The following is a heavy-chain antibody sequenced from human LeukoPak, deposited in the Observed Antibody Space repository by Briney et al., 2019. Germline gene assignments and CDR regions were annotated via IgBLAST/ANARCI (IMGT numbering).Heavy chain of an antibody. CDR2: INHSGST. J-gene: IGHJ4*02. D-gene: IGHD6-19*01. Sequence: SETLSLTCAVYGGSFSGYYWSWIHQPPGKGLEWIGEINHSGSTNYNPSLKSRVTISEDTSKNQFSLKLSSVTAADTAVYYCARNAAGTDYWGQGTLVTVSS. V-gene: IGHV4-34*01. CDR1: GGSFSGYY. CDR3: ARNAAGTDY.